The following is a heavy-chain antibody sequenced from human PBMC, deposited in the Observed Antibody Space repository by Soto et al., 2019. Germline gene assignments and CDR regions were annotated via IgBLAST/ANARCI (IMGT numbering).Heavy chain of an antibody. Sequence: GEPLKISCKGSGYSFTSYWIGGVRQIPGKGLEWMGIIYPGDSDTRYSPSFQGQVTISADKSISTAYLQWSSLKASDTAMYYCASGYSYGWDGMDVWGQGTTVTVSS. V-gene: IGHV5-51*01. CDR3: ASGYSYGWDGMDV. J-gene: IGHJ6*02. D-gene: IGHD5-18*01. CDR2: IYPGDSDT. CDR1: GYSFTSYW.